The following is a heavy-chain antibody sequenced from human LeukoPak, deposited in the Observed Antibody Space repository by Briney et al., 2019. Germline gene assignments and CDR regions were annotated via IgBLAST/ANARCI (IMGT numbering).Heavy chain of an antibody. D-gene: IGHD6-13*01. V-gene: IGHV1-69*04. Sequence: SVKVSCKASGCTFSSYAISWVRQAPGQPLEWMGRIIPILGIANYAQKSQGRVTITANKSTSTAYMELSSLRSEDRAVYYCARAANIAAAGPAEYFQHWGQGTLVTVSS. CDR3: ARAANIAAAGPAEYFQH. CDR1: GCTFSSYA. J-gene: IGHJ1*01. CDR2: IIPILGIA.